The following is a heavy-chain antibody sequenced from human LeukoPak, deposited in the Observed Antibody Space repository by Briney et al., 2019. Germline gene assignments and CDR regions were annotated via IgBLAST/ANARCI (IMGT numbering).Heavy chain of an antibody. CDR3: ARGRLRYFDWLWGAFDI. Sequence: PSETLSLTCTVSGDSVTSYYWGWIRQPPGKGPEWIGYFYSGGRTIYNPSLKSRLTILIDTSKSQFSLKLSSVTAADTAVYYCARGRLRYFDWLWGAFDIWGQGTMVTVSS. V-gene: IGHV4-59*02. J-gene: IGHJ3*02. CDR2: FYSGGRT. D-gene: IGHD3-9*01. CDR1: GDSVTSYY.